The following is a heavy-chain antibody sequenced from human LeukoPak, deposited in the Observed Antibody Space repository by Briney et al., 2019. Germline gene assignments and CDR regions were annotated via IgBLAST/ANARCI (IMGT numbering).Heavy chain of an antibody. Sequence: GGSLRLSCTASGFTFSTYSMNWVRQAPGRGLEWVPYISSGSSTIYYADSVKGRFNISRDNAKNSLYLKMNSLRDEDTAVYYSARLGATTDYWGQGPLVTVSS. CDR1: GFTFSTYS. V-gene: IGHV3-48*02. CDR2: ISSGSSTI. J-gene: IGHJ4*02. CDR3: ARLGATTDY. D-gene: IGHD1-26*01.